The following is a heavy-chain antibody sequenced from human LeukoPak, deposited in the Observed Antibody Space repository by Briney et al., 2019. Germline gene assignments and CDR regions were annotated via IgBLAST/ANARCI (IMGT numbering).Heavy chain of an antibody. Sequence: PSETLSLTCTVSGGSISSYYWSWVRQAPGKGLEWVSVIYSGGSTYYADSVKGRFTISRDNSKNTLYLQMNSLRAEDTAVYYCARDPRSGSYQKKEAAYYFDYWGQGTLVTVSS. V-gene: IGHV3-53*01. CDR2: IYSGGST. CDR3: ARDPRSGSYQKKEAAYYFDY. CDR1: GGSISSYY. D-gene: IGHD3-10*01. J-gene: IGHJ4*02.